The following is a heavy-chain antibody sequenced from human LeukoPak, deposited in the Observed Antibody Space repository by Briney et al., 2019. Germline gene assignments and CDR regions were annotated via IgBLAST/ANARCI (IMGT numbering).Heavy chain of an antibody. CDR1: GFNFSSNY. Sequence: PGGSLRLSCAASGFNFSSNYMNWVRQAPGKGLEWVSVIYSGGSTYYADSVKGRFTISRDKSKNTLYLQMNSLRAEDTAVYYCAREAVTRNYFDYWGQGTLVTVSS. CDR3: AREAVTRNYFDY. J-gene: IGHJ4*02. CDR2: IYSGGST. D-gene: IGHD4-17*01. V-gene: IGHV3-53*01.